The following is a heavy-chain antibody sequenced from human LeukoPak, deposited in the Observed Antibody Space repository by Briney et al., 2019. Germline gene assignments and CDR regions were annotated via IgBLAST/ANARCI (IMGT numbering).Heavy chain of an antibody. V-gene: IGHV1-8*01. CDR1: GYTFTRYD. D-gene: IGHD3-10*01. CDR2: MNPNSGNT. Sequence: GASVKVSCKASGYTFTRYDINWVRQATGQGLEWMGWMNPNSGNTGYAQKFQGRVTMTRNTSISTAYMELSSLRSEDTAVYYCARAAYYGSGSYSKRVYYFDYWGQGTLVTVSS. CDR3: ARAAYYGSGSYSKRVYYFDY. J-gene: IGHJ4*02.